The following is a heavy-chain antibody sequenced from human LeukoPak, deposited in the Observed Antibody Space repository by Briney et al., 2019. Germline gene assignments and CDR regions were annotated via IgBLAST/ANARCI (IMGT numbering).Heavy chain of an antibody. CDR3: AGGSHSGWYYY. J-gene: IGHJ4*02. D-gene: IGHD6-19*01. CDR1: GFTLSSYA. CDR2: ISGSGGST. V-gene: IGHV3-23*01. Sequence: GGSLRLSCAASGFTLSSYAMSWVRQAPGKGLEWVSAISGSGGSTYYADSVKGRFTISRDNSKNTLYLQMNSLRAEDTAVYYSAGGSHSGWYYYSGQGTLVTVSS.